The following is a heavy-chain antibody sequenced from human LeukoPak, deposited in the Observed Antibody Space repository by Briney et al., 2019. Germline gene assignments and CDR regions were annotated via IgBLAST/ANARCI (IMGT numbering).Heavy chain of an antibody. CDR2: ISYDGSNK. CDR1: GFTFSSYA. D-gene: IGHD6-13*01. CDR3: ARETAAAVSLDY. Sequence: PGRSLRLSCATSGFTFSSYAMHWVRQAPGKGLEWVAVISYDGSNKYYADSVKGRFTISRDNSKNTLYLQMNSLRAEDTAVYYCARETAAAVSLDYWGQGTLVTVSS. J-gene: IGHJ4*02. V-gene: IGHV3-30-3*01.